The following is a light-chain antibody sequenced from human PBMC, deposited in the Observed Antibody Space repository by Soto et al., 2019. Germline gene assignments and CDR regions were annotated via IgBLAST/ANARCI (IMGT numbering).Light chain of an antibody. Sequence: QSVLTQPASVSGSPGQSITISCTGTSSDIGGYIYVSWYQQHPGKAPKLMIYEGSKRPSGVSNRFSGSKSGNTASLTISGLQAEDEADYYCSSFSSSTTLYVFGTGTKATVL. V-gene: IGLV2-14*01. CDR3: SSFSSSTTLYV. CDR1: SSDIGGYIY. CDR2: EGS. J-gene: IGLJ1*01.